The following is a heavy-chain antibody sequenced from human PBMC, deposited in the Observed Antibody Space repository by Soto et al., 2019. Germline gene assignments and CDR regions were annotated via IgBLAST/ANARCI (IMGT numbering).Heavy chain of an antibody. CDR2: INPSGGST. V-gene: IGHV1-46*01. J-gene: IGHJ5*02. CDR1: GYTFTSYY. D-gene: IGHD3-22*01. CDR3: AGGRRGYGSGYPPFGP. Sequence: GASVKVSCRASGYTFTSYYMHWVRQAPEQGLEWRGIINPSGGSTSYAQKFQGRVTMTRGTSTSTVYMELSSLRSADTAVYYCAGGRRGYGSGYPPFGPGGHGALVTVSS.